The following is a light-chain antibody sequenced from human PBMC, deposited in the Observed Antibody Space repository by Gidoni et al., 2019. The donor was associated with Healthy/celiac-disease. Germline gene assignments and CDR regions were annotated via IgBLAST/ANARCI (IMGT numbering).Light chain of an antibody. CDR3: QQNYSNPWT. Sequence: DIYMTQSPSPLSASVGDRVTITCRASQSISSYLNWYQQKPGKAPKLLIYDASSLQSGVPSRFSGSGSGTEFTLTISSLQPEDFATYYCQQNYSNPWTFGQGTKVEIK. V-gene: IGKV1-39*01. CDR1: QSISSY. CDR2: DAS. J-gene: IGKJ1*01.